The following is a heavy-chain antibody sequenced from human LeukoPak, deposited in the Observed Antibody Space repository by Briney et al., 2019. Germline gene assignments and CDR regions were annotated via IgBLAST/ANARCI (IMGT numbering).Heavy chain of an antibody. CDR1: GFTFSSYS. CDR2: TKEDGSEK. CDR3: ATSYYDILTGFEKPFDY. V-gene: IGHV3-7*01. Sequence: GGSLRLSCTASGFTFSSYSMSWVRQAPGKGLEWVASTKEDGSEKDYVDSVKGRFTISRDNAKNSLYLQMNSLRAEDTAVYYCATSYYDILTGFEKPFDYWGQGTLVTVSS. J-gene: IGHJ4*02. D-gene: IGHD3-9*01.